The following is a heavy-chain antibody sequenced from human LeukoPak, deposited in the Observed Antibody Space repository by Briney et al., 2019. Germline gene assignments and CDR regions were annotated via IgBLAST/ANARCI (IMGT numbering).Heavy chain of an antibody. Sequence: SETLSLTCTVSGDSISTSRYAWGWIRQSPGKGLEWIGTIYNSGSTNLNPSLKTRVTMSVNASKNHFSLNLNPVTAADTALYFCARAALTGEGGRGYFNLWGRGNLVSVPS. CDR1: GDSISTSRYA. D-gene: IGHD3-16*01. CDR3: ARAALTGEGGRGYFNL. J-gene: IGHJ2*01. V-gene: IGHV4-39*02. CDR2: IYNSGST.